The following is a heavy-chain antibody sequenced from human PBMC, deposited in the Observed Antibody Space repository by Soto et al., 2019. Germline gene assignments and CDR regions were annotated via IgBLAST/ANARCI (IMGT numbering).Heavy chain of an antibody. J-gene: IGHJ5*02. CDR3: AKDGGGYP. D-gene: IGHD2-15*01. V-gene: IGHV1-69*18. CDR1: GGIFSNFA. Sequence: HAQLVQSGAELRQPGSSVKVSCKASGGIFSNFAFSWVRQAPGQGLEWMGTIVPVYGAVYYAHQFQGRVTITADESTTTTYMEMSGLGSKDTAVYDCAKDGGGYPWGQGTLVTVSS. CDR2: IVPVYGAV.